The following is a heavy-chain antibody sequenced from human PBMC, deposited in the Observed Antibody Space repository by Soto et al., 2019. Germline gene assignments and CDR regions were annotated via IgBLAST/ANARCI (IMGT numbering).Heavy chain of an antibody. Sequence: SETLSLTCTVSGGSISSYYWSWIRQPPGKGLEWIGYIYYSGSTNYNPSLKSRVTISVDTSKNQFSLKLSSVTAADTAVYYCARGEISGIAAAGTPPIPIPYYYYGMDVWGQGTTVTVSS. CDR3: ARGEISGIAAAGTPPIPIPYYYYGMDV. J-gene: IGHJ6*02. D-gene: IGHD6-13*01. CDR2: IYYSGST. V-gene: IGHV4-59*01. CDR1: GGSISSYY.